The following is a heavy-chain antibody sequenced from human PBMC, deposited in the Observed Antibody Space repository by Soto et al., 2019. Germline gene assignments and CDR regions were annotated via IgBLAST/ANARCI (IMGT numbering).Heavy chain of an antibody. CDR3: ARPYLFDSNGYYVY. D-gene: IGHD3-22*01. Sequence: PGESLKISCKGLGYSFSSYWINWVRQMPGKGLEWTGRIDPSDSNTYYSPSFQGHVIISADKSVDTAYLQWSSLKASDSAMYYCARPYLFDSNGYYVYWGQGTLVTVSS. V-gene: IGHV5-10-1*01. CDR1: GYSFSSYW. CDR2: IDPSDSNT. J-gene: IGHJ4*02.